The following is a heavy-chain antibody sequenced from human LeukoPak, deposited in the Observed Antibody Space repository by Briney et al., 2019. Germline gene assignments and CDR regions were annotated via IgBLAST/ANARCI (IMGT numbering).Heavy chain of an antibody. D-gene: IGHD1-26*01. CDR3: AKVVGATTFDY. V-gene: IGHV3-30*02. CDR1: GFTFSSSG. J-gene: IGHJ4*02. CDR2: IRSDGSNK. Sequence: PGGSLRLSCAASGFTFSSSGIHWVRQAPGKGLEWVAFIRSDGSNKYYGDSVKGRFTISRDNSKNTLYLQMNSLRAEDTALYYCAKVVGATTFDYRGQGTLVTVSS.